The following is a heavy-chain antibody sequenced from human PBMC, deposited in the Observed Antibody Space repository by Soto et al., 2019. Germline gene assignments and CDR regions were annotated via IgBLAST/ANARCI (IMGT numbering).Heavy chain of an antibody. J-gene: IGHJ6*02. CDR2: IDASGNT. CDR1: VDSITTYY. V-gene: IGHV4-4*07. Sequence: LRETLSLTCTVSVDSITTYYWSWIRQPAGKGLEWIGRIDASGNTNYNPSLNSRVTMSIDTSKKQFSLKLTSVTAADTAIYYCARYSNNWFQTEGMDVWGQGTTVTVAS. D-gene: IGHD6-13*01. CDR3: ARYSNNWFQTEGMDV.